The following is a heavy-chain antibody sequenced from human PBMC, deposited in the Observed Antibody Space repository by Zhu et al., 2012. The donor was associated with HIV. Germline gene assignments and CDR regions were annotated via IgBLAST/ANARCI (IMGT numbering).Heavy chain of an antibody. Sequence: QVQLEESGPGLVKPSQTLSLSCTVSGGSISSGDYYWSWIRQSPGKGLEWIGYIYYSGCTYYNPSLKSRVTISLDTSKNQFSLRLSSVTAADTAVYYCAREGRDGYNDYWGQGPWSPSPQ. V-gene: IGHV4-30-4*01. CDR3: AREGRDGYNDY. CDR1: GGSISSGDYY. J-gene: IGHJ4*03. D-gene: IGHD5-24*01. CDR2: IYYSGCT.